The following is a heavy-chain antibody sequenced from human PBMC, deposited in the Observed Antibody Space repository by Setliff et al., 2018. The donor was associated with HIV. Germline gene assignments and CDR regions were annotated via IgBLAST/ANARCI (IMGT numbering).Heavy chain of an antibody. CDR2: INAGNGNT. J-gene: IGHJ6*03. Sequence: ASVKVSCKASGYTFTSHSIHWVRQAPGQGLEWMGWINAGNGNTKYSPKFQGKITITRDTSASTAFMELSSLTSEDTAVYYCARGYLISGTQKSYYMDVWGKGTTVTVS. V-gene: IGHV1-3*01. CDR1: GYTFTSHS. D-gene: IGHD1-26*01. CDR3: ARGYLISGTQKSYYMDV.